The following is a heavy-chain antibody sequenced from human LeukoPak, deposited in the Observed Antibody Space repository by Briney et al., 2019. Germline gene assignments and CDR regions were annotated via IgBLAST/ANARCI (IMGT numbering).Heavy chain of an antibody. CDR2: IHYSGST. CDR3: ARSRFGYSFDY. Sequence: SETLSLTCSVSGGSFSSGGYYWSWIRQHPGKGLEWIGYIHYSGSTYYNPSLKSRLTISIDTSKNQFSLTLSSVTAADTAVYFCARSRFGYSFDYWGQGTLVSVSS. J-gene: IGHJ4*02. V-gene: IGHV4-31*03. CDR1: GGSFSSGGYY. D-gene: IGHD3-3*01.